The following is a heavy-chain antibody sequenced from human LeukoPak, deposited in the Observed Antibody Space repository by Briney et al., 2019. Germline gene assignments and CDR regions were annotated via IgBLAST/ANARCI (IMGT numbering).Heavy chain of an antibody. Sequence: GSLRLSCAASGFSVSSHYMNWVRQAPGKGLEWVSIISGSGYTNYAGSVRVRFTISRDNSKNTLYLQMNSLTPEDTAVYYCARDWDYSGSGSPDYWGQGTLVTVSS. CDR2: ISGSGYT. CDR3: ARDWDYSGSGSPDY. J-gene: IGHJ4*02. D-gene: IGHD3-10*01. V-gene: IGHV3-66*01. CDR1: GFSVSSHY.